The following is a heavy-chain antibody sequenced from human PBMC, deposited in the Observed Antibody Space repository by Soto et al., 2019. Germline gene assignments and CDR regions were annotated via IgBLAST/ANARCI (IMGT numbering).Heavy chain of an antibody. V-gene: IGHV4-34*01. CDR1: GGSFSGYY. CDR2: INDRGSI. CDR3: ARESHDILAGPPWVWYFDL. D-gene: IGHD3-9*01. Sequence: QVQLQQWGAGPLRPLETLSLTCGVSGGSFSGYYWAWIRQSPGKGLGWIGEINDRGSINYNPSLKSRVSISVATSKNLYYLNLRSVTAADTAVYYCARESHDILAGPPWVWYFDLWGRGTLVTVSS. J-gene: IGHJ2*01.